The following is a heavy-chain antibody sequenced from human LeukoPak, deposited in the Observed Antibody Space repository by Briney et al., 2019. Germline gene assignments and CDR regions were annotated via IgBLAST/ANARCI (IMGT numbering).Heavy chain of an antibody. CDR3: AKDGYIRQQHSSYVDY. J-gene: IGHJ4*02. CDR1: GGSLSNYA. V-gene: IGHV1-69*05. D-gene: IGHD6-6*01. Sequence: GASVKVSCKASGGSLSNYAFNWVRQAPGQGLEWMGGIIPLLGTTRYAQKFQGRITITTDDSTNTAYMEMNSLRAEDTAVYYCAKDGYIRQQHSSYVDYWGQGTLVSVSS. CDR2: IIPLLGTT.